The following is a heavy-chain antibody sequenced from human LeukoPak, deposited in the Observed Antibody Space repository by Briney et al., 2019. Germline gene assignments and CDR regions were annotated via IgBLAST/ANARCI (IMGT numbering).Heavy chain of an antibody. CDR3: AREPLWSGYSYYYYYMDV. CDR1: GGSISGYY. D-gene: IGHD3-3*01. J-gene: IGHJ6*03. Sequence: KPSETLSLTCTVSGGSISGYYWSWIRQPAGKGLEWIGRIYTSGYTNSNPSLKSRVTMSVDTSKNQFSLKLSSVTAADTAVYYCAREPLWSGYSYYYYYMDVWGKGTTVTASS. CDR2: IYTSGYT. V-gene: IGHV4-4*07.